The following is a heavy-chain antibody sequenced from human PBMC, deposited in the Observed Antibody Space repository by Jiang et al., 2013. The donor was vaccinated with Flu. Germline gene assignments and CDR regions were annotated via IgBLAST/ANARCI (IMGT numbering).Heavy chain of an antibody. J-gene: IGHJ5*01. CDR3: AGPFDWLPS. V-gene: IGHV4-34*01. Sequence: GYVLELDPPAPTGRGVEWIGEINHSGSTNYNPSLKSRVTISVDTSKNQFSLKLSSVTAADTAVYYCAGPFDWLPSWGQGTLVTVSS. CDR2: INHSGST. D-gene: IGHD3-3*02. CDR1: GYV.